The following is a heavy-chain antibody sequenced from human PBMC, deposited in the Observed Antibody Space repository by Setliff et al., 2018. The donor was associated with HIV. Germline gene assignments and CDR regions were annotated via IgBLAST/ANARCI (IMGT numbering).Heavy chain of an antibody. CDR1: GGSIGGFY. J-gene: IGHJ3*02. Sequence: SETLSLTCTVSGGSIGGFYWNWIRQSAGKGLQWIGRIYYSGSTKYNPSLTSRVTISVDTSKNHFSLKLTSVTAADTAVYYCARAEMATIVAFDIWGQGTMVTVSS. CDR3: ARAEMATIVAFDI. V-gene: IGHV4-4*07. D-gene: IGHD5-12*01. CDR2: IYYSGST.